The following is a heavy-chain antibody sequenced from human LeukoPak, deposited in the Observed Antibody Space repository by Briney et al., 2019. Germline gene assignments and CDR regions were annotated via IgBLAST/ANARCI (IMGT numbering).Heavy chain of an antibody. CDR3: ARRRFGDTFDY. D-gene: IGHD3-10*01. J-gene: IGHJ4*02. CDR1: GGSISSYY. V-gene: IGHV4-59*08. Sequence: SETLSLTCTVSGGSISSYYWSWIRQPPGKGLEWIGYIYYSGSTNYNPSLKSRVTISVDTSKNQFSLKLSSVTAADTAVYYCARRRFGDTFDYWGQGTLVTVSS. CDR2: IYYSGST.